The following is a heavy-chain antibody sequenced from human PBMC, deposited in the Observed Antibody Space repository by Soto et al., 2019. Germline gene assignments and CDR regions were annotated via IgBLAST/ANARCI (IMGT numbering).Heavy chain of an antibody. Sequence: SETLSLTCAVYGVSFSGYYWSWIRQPPGKGLEWIGEINHSGSTNYNPSLKSRVTISVDTSKNQFSLKLSSVTAVDTAVYYCARGITAGGMDVWGQGTTVTVSS. J-gene: IGHJ6*02. V-gene: IGHV4-34*01. CDR2: INHSGST. CDR1: GVSFSGYY. D-gene: IGHD1-20*01. CDR3: ARGITAGGMDV.